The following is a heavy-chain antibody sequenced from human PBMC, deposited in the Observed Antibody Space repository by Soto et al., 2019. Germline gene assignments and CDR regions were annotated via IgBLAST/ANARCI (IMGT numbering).Heavy chain of an antibody. Sequence: DVQLVQSGGGLVQPGGSLRLSCAASGFPFSSYAMHWVRQAPGKGLEWISYINSASTTTFXADSVKGRFTVSRDNAKXXXXXXXXSLRHXXXXXXYCARDLSHWGQGTLVTVSS. V-gene: IGHV3-48*01. J-gene: IGHJ4*02. CDR1: GFPFSSYA. CDR2: INSASTTT. CDR3: ARDLSH. D-gene: IGHD2-8*02.